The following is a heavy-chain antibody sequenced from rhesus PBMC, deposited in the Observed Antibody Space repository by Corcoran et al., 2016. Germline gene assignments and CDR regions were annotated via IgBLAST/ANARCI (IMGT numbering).Heavy chain of an antibody. Sequence: EVQLVESGGGLVQPGGSLRLSCVASGFTFSDYCMACVRTAPGKGLEWGSSISQPIGSNTYYLDPVKGRFTSSRDNAKNTLYLQMNSLRAEDTAVYYCARHVGRQLGVDYWGQGVLVTISS. J-gene: IGHJ4*01. D-gene: IGHD6-25*01. CDR3: ARHVGRQLGVDY. CDR2: ISQPIGSNT. CDR1: GFTFSDYC. V-gene: IGHV3-37*01.